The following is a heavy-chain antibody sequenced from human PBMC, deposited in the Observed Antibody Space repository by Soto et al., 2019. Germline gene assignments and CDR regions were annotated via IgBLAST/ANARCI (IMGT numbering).Heavy chain of an antibody. CDR2: ISYDGSNK. CDR3: TRDKGRILGY. V-gene: IGHV3-30-3*01. J-gene: IGHJ4*02. CDR1: RFTFSSYP. D-gene: IGHD7-27*01. Sequence: QAQLVESGGGVVQPGRSLRLSCVASRFTFSSYPMHWVRQAPDKGLEWVAGISYDGSNKYYADSVKGRFTISRDNSKNTLYLQMNTLRTEDTAVYYCTRDKGRILGYWGQGTPVSVSS.